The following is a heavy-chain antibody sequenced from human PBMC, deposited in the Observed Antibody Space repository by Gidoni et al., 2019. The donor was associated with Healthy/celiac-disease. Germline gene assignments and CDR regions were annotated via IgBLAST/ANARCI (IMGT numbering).Heavy chain of an antibody. CDR2: INPNSGGT. CDR3: ARVRCIAAAKLLKDYYYYGMDV. CDR1: GYTFTGYY. V-gene: IGHV1-2*06. J-gene: IGHJ6*02. D-gene: IGHD6-13*01. Sequence: QVQLVQSGAEVKKPGASVKVSCKASGYTFTGYYMHWVRQAPGQGLEWMGRINPNSGGTNYAQKFQGRVTMTRDTSISTAYMELSRLRSDDTAVYYCARVRCIAAAKLLKDYYYYGMDVWGQGTTVTVSS.